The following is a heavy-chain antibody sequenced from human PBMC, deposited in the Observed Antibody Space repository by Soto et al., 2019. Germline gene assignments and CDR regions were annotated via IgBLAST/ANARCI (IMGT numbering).Heavy chain of an antibody. D-gene: IGHD3-16*01. CDR1: GFTVSSNY. Sequence: EVQLVESGGGLVQPGGFLRLSCAASGFTVSSNYMSWVRQAPGKGLEWVSVVYIGGNTYYAESVEDRFTISRGNFHNLLYRQMNSLRAEHTAVYYWGGSVGGCFDYWGQGTLVTVSS. CDR3: GGSVGGCFDY. V-gene: IGHV3-66*01. J-gene: IGHJ4*02. CDR2: VYIGGNT.